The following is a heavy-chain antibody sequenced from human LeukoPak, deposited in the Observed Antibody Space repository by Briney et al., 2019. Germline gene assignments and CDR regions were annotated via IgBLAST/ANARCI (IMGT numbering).Heavy chain of an antibody. J-gene: IGHJ4*02. Sequence: SETLSLTCAVYGGSFSGYHWSWIRQPPGKGLEWIGEINHSGSTNYNPSLKSRVTISVDTSKNQFSLKLSSVTAADTAVYYCARAGGYSYDRIFFDYWGQGTLVTVSS. CDR3: ARAGGYSYDRIFFDY. D-gene: IGHD5-18*01. CDR1: GGSFSGYH. V-gene: IGHV4-34*01. CDR2: INHSGST.